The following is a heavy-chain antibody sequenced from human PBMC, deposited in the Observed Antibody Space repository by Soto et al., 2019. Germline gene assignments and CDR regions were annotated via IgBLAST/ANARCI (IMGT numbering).Heavy chain of an antibody. J-gene: IGHJ5*02. CDR3: ARGGREFARIPYDT. CDR2: INPNVGGT. D-gene: IGHD3-10*01. Sequence: QVQLVQSGAEVKKPGASVYVSCKASGYTFTDYYLHLVRQAPGHGLEWMGWINPNVGGTNHARKFQGRVTMTRDTSISTVYMQLTRLRPDDTAIYYCARGGREFARIPYDTWGQGTLVTVSS. CDR1: GYTFTDYY. V-gene: IGHV1-2*02.